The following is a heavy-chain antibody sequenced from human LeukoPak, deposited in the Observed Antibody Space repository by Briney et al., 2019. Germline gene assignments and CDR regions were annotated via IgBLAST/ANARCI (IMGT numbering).Heavy chain of an antibody. CDR3: ARYRGSASTYFDY. Sequence: SDTLSLTCTVSGDSINNYYWSWIRHSPGKGLEWIGYIYSSGSTKYTPSLKSRVTISVATSKTQFSLKLSSETAADTAVYYCARYRGSASTYFDYWGQGTLVTVSS. CDR1: GDSINNYY. D-gene: IGHD3-10*01. V-gene: IGHV4-59*08. CDR2: IYSSGST. J-gene: IGHJ4*02.